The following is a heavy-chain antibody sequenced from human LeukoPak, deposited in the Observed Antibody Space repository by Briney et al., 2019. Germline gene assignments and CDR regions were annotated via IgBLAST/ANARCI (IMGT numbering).Heavy chain of an antibody. D-gene: IGHD3-22*01. V-gene: IGHV3-15*01. CDR1: GVSFSSAW. CDR2: TRSKTDGGTT. CDR3: RLVVTPQGLDS. J-gene: IGHJ4*02. Sequence: GGSLRLSCAASGVSFSSAWMNWVRQAPGKGLEWVGPTRSKTDGGTTDYAAPVRGRFTISRDDIQNTMYLQMNSLKTEDTAVYYCRLVVTPQGLDSWGQGTLVTVSS.